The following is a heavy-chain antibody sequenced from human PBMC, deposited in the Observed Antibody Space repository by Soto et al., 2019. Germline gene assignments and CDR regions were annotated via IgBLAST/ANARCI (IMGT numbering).Heavy chain of an antibody. Sequence: GGSLRLSCAASRFTFRDYGMHWVRQVSGKGPEWVSGISWNGGNIGYADSVKGRFTISRDNAKSSLYLQMDSLRVEDTALYYCAKDMAGTGAFDMWGQGTMVTVSS. D-gene: IGHD1-1*01. J-gene: IGHJ3*02. CDR1: RFTFRDYG. CDR2: ISWNGGNI. V-gene: IGHV3-9*01. CDR3: AKDMAGTGAFDM.